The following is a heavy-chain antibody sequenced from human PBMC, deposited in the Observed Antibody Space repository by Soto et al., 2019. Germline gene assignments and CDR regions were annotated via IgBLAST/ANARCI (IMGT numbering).Heavy chain of an antibody. CDR2: VSGSGGTT. J-gene: IGHJ4*02. CDR3: AKFFVETGGSSGWPWSFHS. CDR1: GFTFSSYA. Sequence: EVQLLESGGGLVQPGGSLRLSCAASGFTFSSYAMSWVRQAPGKGLEWVSAVSGSGGTTYYADSVKGRFTISRDNSKKTLFLQMYSLIAEVTAVYYCAKFFVETGGSSGWPWSFHSWGQGTLVTVSS. D-gene: IGHD6-25*01. V-gene: IGHV3-23*01.